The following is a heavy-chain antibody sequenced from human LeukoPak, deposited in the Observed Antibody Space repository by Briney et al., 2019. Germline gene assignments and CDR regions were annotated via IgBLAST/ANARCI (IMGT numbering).Heavy chain of an antibody. CDR3: AKGIYHSGNWYVDF. CDR1: GFTFSSYA. D-gene: IGHD2-21*01. J-gene: IGHJ4*02. CDR2: ISGSGGST. V-gene: IGHV3-23*01. Sequence: GGSLRLSCAASGFTFSSYAMSWVRQAPGKGLEWVSAISGSGGSTYYADSVKGRFTISRDNSKNSLYLQMNSLRIEDTAFYYCAKGIYHSGNWYVDFWGQGTLVTVSS.